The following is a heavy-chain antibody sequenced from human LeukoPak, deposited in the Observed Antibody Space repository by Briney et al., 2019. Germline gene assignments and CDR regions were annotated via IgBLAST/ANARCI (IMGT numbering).Heavy chain of an antibody. CDR3: AREECSSTSCYDKQGGY. CDR1: GGSISSGSYY. Sequence: PSQTLSLTCTVSGGSISSGSYYWSWIRQPAGKGLEWIVRIYTSGSTNYNPSLKSRVTISVDTSKNQFSLKLSSVTAADTAVYYCAREECSSTSCYDKQGGYWGQGTLVTVSS. J-gene: IGHJ4*02. D-gene: IGHD2-2*01. V-gene: IGHV4-61*02. CDR2: IYTSGST.